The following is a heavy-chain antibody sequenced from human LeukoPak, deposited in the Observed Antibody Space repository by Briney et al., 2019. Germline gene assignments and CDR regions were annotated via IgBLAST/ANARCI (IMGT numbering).Heavy chain of an antibody. Sequence: PGGSLRLSCAASGFTFSSYWMSWVRQAPGKGLEWVANIKQDGSEKYYVDSVKGRFTISGDNAKNSLYLQMNSLRAEDTAVYYCARDLAGWFGELLPDYWGQGTLVTVSS. CDR1: GFTFSSYW. D-gene: IGHD3-10*01. V-gene: IGHV3-7*03. J-gene: IGHJ4*02. CDR3: ARDLAGWFGELLPDY. CDR2: IKQDGSEK.